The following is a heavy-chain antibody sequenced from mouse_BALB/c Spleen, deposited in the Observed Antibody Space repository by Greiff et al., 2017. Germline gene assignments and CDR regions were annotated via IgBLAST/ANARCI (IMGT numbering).Heavy chain of an antibody. CDR3: ARWGYGNVNWAYFDY. V-gene: IGHV1S81*02. D-gene: IGHD2-1*01. CDR2: INPSNGRT. J-gene: IGHJ2*01. Sequence: QVQLQQPGAELVKPGASVKLSCKASGYTFTSYWMHWVKQRPGQGLEWIGEINPSNGRTNYNEKFKSKATLTVDKSSSTAYMQLSSLTSEDSAVYYCARWGYGNVNWAYFDYWGQGTTLTVSS. CDR1: GYTFTSYW.